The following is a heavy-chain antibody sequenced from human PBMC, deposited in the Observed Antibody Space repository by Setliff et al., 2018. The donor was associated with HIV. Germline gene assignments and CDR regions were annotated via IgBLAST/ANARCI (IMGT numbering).Heavy chain of an antibody. V-gene: IGHV3-21*01. Sequence: PGGSLRLSCAASGFTFSGYSMNWVRQAPGKGLEWVSTIRHSNPYEYYADSVKGRFTISRDNAKNSLYLQMNSLRAEDTAVYYCARDERPWWQDYDKAWFDPWGQGTLVTVSS. CDR1: GFTFSGYS. J-gene: IGHJ5*02. CDR2: IRHSNPYE. D-gene: IGHD3-22*01. CDR3: ARDERPWWQDYDKAWFDP.